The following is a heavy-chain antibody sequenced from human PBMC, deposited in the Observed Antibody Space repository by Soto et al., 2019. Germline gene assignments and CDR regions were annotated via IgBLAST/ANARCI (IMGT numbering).Heavy chain of an antibody. J-gene: IGHJ4*02. V-gene: IGHV4-34*01. CDR1: GGSFSGYY. CDR2: INHSGST. CDR3: ARGNGDLDY. D-gene: IGHD4-17*01. Sequence: SETLSLTCAVYGGSFSGYYWSWIRQPPGKGLEWIGEINHSGSTNYDPPLKSRVTISVDTSKNQFSLKLSSVTAADTAVYYCARGNGDLDYWGQGTLVTV.